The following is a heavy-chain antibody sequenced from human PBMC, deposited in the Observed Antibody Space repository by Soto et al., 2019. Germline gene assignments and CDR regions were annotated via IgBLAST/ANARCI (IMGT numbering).Heavy chain of an antibody. V-gene: IGHV4-31*03. Sequence: SETLSLTCTVSGGSISSGGYYWSWIRQHPGKGLEWIGYIYYSGSTYYNPSLKSRVTISVDTSKNQFSLKLSSVTAADTAVYYCARDRILGDYYYYGMDVWGQGTTVTVS. J-gene: IGHJ6*02. CDR3: ARDRILGDYYYYGMDV. CDR2: IYYSGST. D-gene: IGHD3-16*01. CDR1: GGSISSGGYY.